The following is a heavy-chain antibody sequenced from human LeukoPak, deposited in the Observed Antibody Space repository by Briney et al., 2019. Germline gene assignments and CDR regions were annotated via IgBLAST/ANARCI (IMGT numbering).Heavy chain of an antibody. V-gene: IGHV3-23*01. D-gene: IGHD3-10*01. CDR3: ARGVGYYGSGSYPSYYYYGMDV. CDR2: ISASGGRT. CDR1: GFTFSSYA. J-gene: IGHJ6*02. Sequence: GGSLRLSCAASGFTFSSYAMSWVRQAPGKGLEWVSVISASGGRTSYADSVKGRFTVSRDNSKNTVYLQMKSLRAEDTAVYYCARGVGYYGSGSYPSYYYYGMDVWGQGTTVTVSS.